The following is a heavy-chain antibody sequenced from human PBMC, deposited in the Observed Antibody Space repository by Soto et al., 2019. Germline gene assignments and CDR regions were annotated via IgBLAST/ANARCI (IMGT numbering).Heavy chain of an antibody. CDR1: GGSFSGFY. CDR2: INHSGTI. V-gene: IGHV4-34*01. Sequence: ETLSLTCAVSGGSFSGFYWTWIRQPPGEGLEWIGEINHSGTINFNPSLRSRLTISLDSSKKHFSLKLTSLTAADAAVYYCARADRTLVTSYGLDVWGQGTTVTVSS. D-gene: IGHD2-21*02. J-gene: IGHJ6*02. CDR3: ARADRTLVTSYGLDV.